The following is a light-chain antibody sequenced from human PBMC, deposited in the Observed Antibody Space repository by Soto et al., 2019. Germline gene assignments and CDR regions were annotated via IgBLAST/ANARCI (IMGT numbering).Light chain of an antibody. CDR1: QGISNTY. V-gene: IGKV3-20*01. CDR3: QQFGGSSRT. CDR2: GAS. J-gene: IGKJ1*01. Sequence: IGVTQSPYTLSLSTGERATLSCRASQGISNTYLAWYQQKPGQAPRLLIYGASFRATGIPDRFTGSGSGTDFTLTITRLEPEDFAVYYCQQFGGSSRTFGQGTKVDIK.